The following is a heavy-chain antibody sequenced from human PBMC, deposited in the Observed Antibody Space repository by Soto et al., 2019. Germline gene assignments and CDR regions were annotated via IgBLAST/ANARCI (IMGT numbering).Heavy chain of an antibody. J-gene: IGHJ6*02. CDR1: GGSISSGGYY. Sequence: QVQLQESGPGLVKPSQTLSLTCTVSGGSISSGGYYWSWIRQHPGKGLEWIGYIYYSGSTYYNPYLKSRVTISVDTSKNQFSLKLSSVTAADTAVYYCLASAAGSPYYYYGMDVWGQGTTVTVSS. V-gene: IGHV4-31*03. CDR3: LASAAGSPYYYYGMDV. D-gene: IGHD6-13*01. CDR2: IYYSGST.